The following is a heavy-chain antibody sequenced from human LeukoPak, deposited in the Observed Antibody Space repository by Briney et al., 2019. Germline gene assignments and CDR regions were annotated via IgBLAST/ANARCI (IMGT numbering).Heavy chain of an antibody. CDR3: ARDGCSSTSCYPVGL. J-gene: IGHJ4*02. CDR1: GFTFSSYS. Sequence: GGSLRLSCAASGFTFSSYSMNWVRQAPGKGLEWVSSISSSSSYIYYADSVKGRFTISRDNAKNSLYLQMNSLRAEDTAVYYCARDGCSSTSCYPVGLWGQGTLVTVSS. D-gene: IGHD2-2*01. V-gene: IGHV3-21*01. CDR2: ISSSSSYI.